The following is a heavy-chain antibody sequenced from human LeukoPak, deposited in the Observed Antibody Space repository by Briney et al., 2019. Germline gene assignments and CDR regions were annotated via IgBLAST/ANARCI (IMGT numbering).Heavy chain of an antibody. CDR2: IRYDGSNK. V-gene: IGHV3-30*02. D-gene: IGHD3-22*01. CDR1: GLTFSSYG. J-gene: IGHJ4*02. Sequence: GGSLRLSCAASGLTFSSYGMHWVRQAPGKGLEWEAFIRYDGSNKYYADSVKGRFTISRDNSKNTLYLQMNSLRAEDTAVYYCAKEMYYYDSSGPLDYWGQGTLVTVSS. CDR3: AKEMYYYDSSGPLDY.